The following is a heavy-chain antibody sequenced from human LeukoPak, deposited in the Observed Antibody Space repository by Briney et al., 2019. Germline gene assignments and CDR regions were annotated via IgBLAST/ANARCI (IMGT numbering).Heavy chain of an antibody. D-gene: IGHD1-26*01. V-gene: IGHV3-20*04. CDR2: INWNGGST. J-gene: IGHJ4*02. Sequence: GGSLRLSCAASGFTVSSNYMSWVRQAPGKGLEWVSGINWNGGSTGYADSVKGRFTISRDNAKNSLYLQMNSLRAEDTAVYYCARDRSRPWELLTWGQGTLVTVSS. CDR3: ARDRSRPWELLT. CDR1: GFTVSSNY.